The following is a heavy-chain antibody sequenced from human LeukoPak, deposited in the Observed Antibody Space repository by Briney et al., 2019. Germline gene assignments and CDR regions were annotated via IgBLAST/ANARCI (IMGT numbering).Heavy chain of an antibody. D-gene: IGHD6-19*01. CDR2: INPNSGGT. J-gene: IGHJ5*02. CDR1: GYTFTVYY. V-gene: IGHV1-2*02. Sequence: ASVKVSFKASGYTFTVYYMHWVRQAPGQGLEWMGWINPNSGGTNYAQKFQGRVTMTRDTSISTAYMELSRLRSDDTAVYYCARALGGSGWYSSWFDPWGQGTLVTVSS. CDR3: ARALGGSGWYSSWFDP.